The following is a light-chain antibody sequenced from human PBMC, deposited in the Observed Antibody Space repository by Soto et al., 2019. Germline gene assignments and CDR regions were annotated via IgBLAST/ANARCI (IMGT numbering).Light chain of an antibody. CDR2: STS. CDR3: EQTYSTPVT. J-gene: IGKJ5*01. CDR1: QNINNY. Sequence: DIQMTQSPSSLSASVGDRVTVTCRTSQNINNYLNWYQQRPGKAPKLLIYSTSTVQSGVPLRFSGSVSGTNFTLTINSLQPEDFATYVCEQTYSTPVTFGQGKRLEIK. V-gene: IGKV1-39*01.